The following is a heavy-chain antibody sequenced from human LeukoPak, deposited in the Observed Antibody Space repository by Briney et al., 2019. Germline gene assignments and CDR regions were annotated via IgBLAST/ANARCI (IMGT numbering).Heavy chain of an antibody. Sequence: PGGSLRLSCAASGFTFSSYGMSWVRQAPGKGLEWVSVIYSGGSTYYADSVKGRFTISRDNSKNTLYLQMNSLRAEDTAVYYCARGYKSSGWYGHYYYMDVWGKGTTVTIPS. D-gene: IGHD6-19*01. CDR3: ARGYKSSGWYGHYYYMDV. CDR2: IYSGGST. CDR1: GFTFSSYG. V-gene: IGHV3-53*01. J-gene: IGHJ6*03.